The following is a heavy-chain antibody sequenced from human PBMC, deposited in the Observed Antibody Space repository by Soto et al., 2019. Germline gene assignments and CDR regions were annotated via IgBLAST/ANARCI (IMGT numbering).Heavy chain of an antibody. CDR1: GGSISSSSYY. V-gene: IGHV4-39*01. CDR3: ARYEQLPFDY. Sequence: SETLSLTCTVSGGSISSSSYYWGWIRQPPGKGLEWIGSIYYSGSTYYNPSLKSRVTISVDTSKNQFSLKLSSVTAADTAVYYCARYEQLPFDYWGQGTLVTAPQ. D-gene: IGHD6-13*01. J-gene: IGHJ4*02. CDR2: IYYSGST.